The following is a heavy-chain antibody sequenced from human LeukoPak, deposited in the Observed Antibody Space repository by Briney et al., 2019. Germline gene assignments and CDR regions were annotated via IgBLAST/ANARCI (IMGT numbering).Heavy chain of an antibody. V-gene: IGHV3-30*02. CDR1: GFTFSSYG. J-gene: IGHJ4*02. CDR2: IRYDGSNK. D-gene: IGHD3-3*01. CDR3: AKDGGITIFGVVIIPYFDY. Sequence: GGSLRLSCAASGFTFSSYGMHWVRQAPGRGLEWVAFIRYDGSNKYYADSVKGRFTISRDNSKNTLYLQMNSLRAEDTAVYYCAKDGGITIFGVVIIPYFDYWGQGTLVTVSS.